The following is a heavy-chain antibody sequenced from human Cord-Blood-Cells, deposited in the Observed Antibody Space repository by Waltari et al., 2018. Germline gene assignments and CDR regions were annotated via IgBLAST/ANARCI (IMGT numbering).Heavy chain of an antibody. D-gene: IGHD7-27*01. Sequence: QLQLQESGPGLVKPSETLSLTCTVSGGSISSSSYYWGWIRQPPGKGLEWIGSIYYSGGTYYNPSLKSRVTISVDTSKNQFSLKLSSVTAADTAVYYCARHLQLTGDFDYWGQGTLVTVSS. J-gene: IGHJ4*02. CDR3: ARHLQLTGDFDY. CDR1: GGSISSSSYY. CDR2: IYYSGGT. V-gene: IGHV4-39*01.